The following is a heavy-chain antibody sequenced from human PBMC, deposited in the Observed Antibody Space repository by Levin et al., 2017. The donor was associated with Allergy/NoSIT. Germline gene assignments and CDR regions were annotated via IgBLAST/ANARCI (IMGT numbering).Heavy chain of an antibody. D-gene: IGHD2-15*01. CDR3: ATDGGGQYTYFDF. Sequence: GESLKISCKVSGYTLTNLAMHWVRQAPGKGLEWMGGFDPEDGETFYAQKFQGRVTMTEDTDTAYMELSSLRSDETAVYYCATDGGGQYTYFDFWGQGTLVTVSS. J-gene: IGHJ4*02. CDR1: GYTLTNLA. CDR2: FDPEDGET. V-gene: IGHV1-24*01.